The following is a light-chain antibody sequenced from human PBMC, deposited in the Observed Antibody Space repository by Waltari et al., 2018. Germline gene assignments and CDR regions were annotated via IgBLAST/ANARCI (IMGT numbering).Light chain of an antibody. V-gene: IGKV4-1*01. CDR3: QQHYISRT. J-gene: IGKJ1*01. Sequence: DIVMTQSPNSLAVSLGERATINCKSSQSVLYNSNNKNYLAWYQQKPGQPPQLLIYWASTRESGVPDRFSGSGSGTDFTLSISSLQAEDVAVYYCQQHYISRTFGQGTRVEIK. CDR1: QSVLYNSNNKNY. CDR2: WAS.